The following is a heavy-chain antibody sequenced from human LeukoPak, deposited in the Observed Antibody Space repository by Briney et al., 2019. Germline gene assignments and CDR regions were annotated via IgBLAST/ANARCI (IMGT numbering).Heavy chain of an antibody. CDR1: GFPHSSYF. CDR3: AKIGVIGNWYYDG. J-gene: IGHJ2*01. CDR2: ISGSGGRK. D-gene: IGHD3-10*01. V-gene: IGHV3-23*01. Sequence: PGGSLRLSCAPCGFPHSSYFMTWVRQPPAKGLEWVSSISGSGGRKYNADFVKGRFTTSRDNSKNTLYLQMNSLRAGDTAIYRCAKIGVIGNWYYDGWGRGTLVTVSS.